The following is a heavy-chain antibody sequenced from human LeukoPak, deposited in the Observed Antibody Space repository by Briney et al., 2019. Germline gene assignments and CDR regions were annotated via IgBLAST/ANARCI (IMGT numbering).Heavy chain of an antibody. CDR1: GGSISSYY. D-gene: IGHD6-6*01. Sequence: SETLSLTCTVSGGSISSYYWSWIRQPAGKGLEGIGRIYTSGSTNYNPSLKSRVTMSVDTSKNQFSLKLSSVTAADTAVYYCARVVSYSSSPAYFDYWGQGTLVTVSS. V-gene: IGHV4-4*07. J-gene: IGHJ4*02. CDR3: ARVVSYSSSPAYFDY. CDR2: IYTSGST.